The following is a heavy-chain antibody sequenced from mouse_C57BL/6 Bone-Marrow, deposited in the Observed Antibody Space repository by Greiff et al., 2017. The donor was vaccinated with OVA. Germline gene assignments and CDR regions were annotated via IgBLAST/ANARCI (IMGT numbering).Heavy chain of an antibody. J-gene: IGHJ2*01. Sequence: EVQLQQSGAELVRPGASVKLSCTASGFNIKDDYMHWVKQRPEQGLEWIGWIDPENGDTDYASKFQGKATIPADTSSHTASLQLSSLTSEDTAGYYGTPNYYDGNFDDWGKGTTLTVSS. CDR1: GFNIKDDY. V-gene: IGHV14-4*01. D-gene: IGHD2-4*01. CDR2: IDPENGDT. CDR3: TPNYYDGNFDD.